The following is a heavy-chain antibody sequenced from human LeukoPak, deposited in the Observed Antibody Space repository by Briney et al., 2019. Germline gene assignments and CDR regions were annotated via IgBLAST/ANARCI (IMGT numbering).Heavy chain of an antibody. D-gene: IGHD6-13*01. CDR1: GFTFSSYA. J-gene: IGHJ4*02. CDR2: ISYDGSNK. V-gene: IGHV3-30*04. Sequence: PGGSLRLSCAASGFTFSSYAMHWVRQAPGKGLEWVAVISYDGSNKYYADSVKGRFTISRDNSKNTLYLQMNSLRAEDTAVYYCARNSILDSSSWFEGSFDYWGQGTLVTVSS. CDR3: ARNSILDSSSWFEGSFDY.